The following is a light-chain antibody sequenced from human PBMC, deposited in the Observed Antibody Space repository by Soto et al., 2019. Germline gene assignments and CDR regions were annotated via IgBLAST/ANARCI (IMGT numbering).Light chain of an antibody. Sequence: QSALTQPASVSGSPGQSITISCAGTSSDVGAYNYVSWYQQHPGRAPKIMIYEVSNRPSGVSNRFSGSKSGNTASLTISGLQAGDEADYYCSSFTTSSTRVFGGGTKVTVL. J-gene: IGLJ2*01. CDR1: SSDVGAYNY. CDR3: SSFTTSSTRV. CDR2: EVS. V-gene: IGLV2-14*01.